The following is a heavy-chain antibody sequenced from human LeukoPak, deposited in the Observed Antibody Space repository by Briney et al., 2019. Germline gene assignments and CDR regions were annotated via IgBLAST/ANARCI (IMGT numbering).Heavy chain of an antibody. D-gene: IGHD3-22*01. J-gene: IGHJ4*02. CDR3: ARGGSYFDISGYYFY. V-gene: IGHV3-30*03. Sequence: GGSLRLSCAASGFTFSSNAMHWVRQAPGKGLEWVAIISYDGSDKYYADSVKGRFTISRDNSKNTLDLQMNSLRTEDTAVYYCARGGSYFDISGYYFYWGQGTLVTVSS. CDR2: ISYDGSDK. CDR1: GFTFSSNA.